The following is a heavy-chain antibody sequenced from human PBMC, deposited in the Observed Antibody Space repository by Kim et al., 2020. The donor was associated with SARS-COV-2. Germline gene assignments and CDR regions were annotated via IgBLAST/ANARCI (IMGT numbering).Heavy chain of an antibody. Sequence: SETLSLTCTVSGGSISSNYWSWIRQPPGKGLEWIGYINYSGSTNYNPSHQSRVTISVDTSKNPFSLKLSSVTAADTAVYYCAGVEAQEDWLDPWGRGTLVIVSS. D-gene: IGHD1-1*01. CDR2: INYSGST. J-gene: IGHJ5*02. CDR3: AGVEAQEDWLDP. CDR1: GGSISSNY. V-gene: IGHV4-59*01.